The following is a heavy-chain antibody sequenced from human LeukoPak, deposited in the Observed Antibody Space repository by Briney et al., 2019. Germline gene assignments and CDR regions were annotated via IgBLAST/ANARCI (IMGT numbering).Heavy chain of an antibody. CDR2: IYYSGST. V-gene: IGHV4-59*08. J-gene: IGHJ4*02. Sequence: SETLSLTCTVSGGSISSYYWSWIRQPPGKGLEWIGYIYYSGSTNYNPSLKSRVTISVDTSKNQFSLKLSSVTAADTAVYYCARTSRSYYYGSGRDFPFGYWGQGTLVTVSS. CDR3: ARTSRSYYYGSGRDFPFGY. D-gene: IGHD3-10*01. CDR1: GGSISSYY.